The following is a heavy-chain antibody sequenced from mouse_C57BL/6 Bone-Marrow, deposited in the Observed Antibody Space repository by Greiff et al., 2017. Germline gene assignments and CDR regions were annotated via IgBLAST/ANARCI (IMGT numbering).Heavy chain of an antibody. V-gene: IGHV1-64*01. CDR1: GYTFTSYW. CDR3: ARGGNLAWFAD. Sequence: QVQLQQPGAELVKPGASVKLSCKASGYTFTSYWMHWVKQRPGQGLEWIGMIHPNSGSTNYNEMIKSKATLTVDKSSRTAYMQLSSLTSEDSAVDFCARGGNLAWFADWGKGTLVTVSA. J-gene: IGHJ3*01. CDR2: IHPNSGST. D-gene: IGHD2-1*01.